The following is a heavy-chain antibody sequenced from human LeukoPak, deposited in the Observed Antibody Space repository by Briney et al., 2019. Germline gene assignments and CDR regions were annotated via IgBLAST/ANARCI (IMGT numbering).Heavy chain of an antibody. CDR1: GGSISSGSYY. J-gene: IGHJ6*03. D-gene: IGHD6-13*01. Sequence: SETLSLTCTVSGGSISSGSYYWSWIRQPAGTGLEWIGRIYTSGSTNYNPSLKSRVTISVDTSNNHFSLKLSYVTAADTAVYYCARSWAMYYYYYYMDVWGKGTTVTVSS. CDR3: ARSWAMYYYYYYMDV. CDR2: IYTSGST. V-gene: IGHV4-61*02.